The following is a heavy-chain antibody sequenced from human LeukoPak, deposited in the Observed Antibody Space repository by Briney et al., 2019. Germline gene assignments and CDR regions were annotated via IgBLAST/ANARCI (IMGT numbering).Heavy chain of an antibody. CDR3: ARVKGVPNWFDP. CDR1: GFTFSDYY. CDR2: ISSSVSTI. J-gene: IGHJ5*02. Sequence: NPGGSLRLSCAASGFTFSDYYMSWIRQAPGKGLEWVSYISSSVSTIYYADSVKGRFTISRDNAKNSLYLQMNSLRAEDTAVYYCARVKGVPNWFDPWGQGTLVTVSS. V-gene: IGHV3-11*01.